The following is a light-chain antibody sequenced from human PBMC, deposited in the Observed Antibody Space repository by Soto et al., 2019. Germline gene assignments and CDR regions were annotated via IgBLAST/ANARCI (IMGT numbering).Light chain of an antibody. CDR3: CSYAGNNTVV. CDR2: EGT. J-gene: IGLJ2*01. V-gene: IGLV2-23*01. CDR1: SSDVGSYNL. Sequence: QSVLTQPASVSGSPGQSITISCTGTSSDVGSYNLVSWYQQHPGTAPRLLIYEGTKRPPGISSRFSGSKSGNTASLTISGLQTEDEADYYCCSYAGNNTVVFGGGTKLTVL.